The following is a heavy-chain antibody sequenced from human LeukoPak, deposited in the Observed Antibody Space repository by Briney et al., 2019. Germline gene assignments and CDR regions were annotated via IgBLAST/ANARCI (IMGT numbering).Heavy chain of an antibody. CDR2: IRYDGSNK. CDR1: GFTLSSYG. CDR3: AKDNYDYVWGGYQVKAYYYYYYMDV. V-gene: IGHV3-30*02. Sequence: PGGSLRLSCAASGFTLSSYGMHWVRQAPGKGLEWVAFIRYDGSNKYYADSVKGRFTISRDNSKNTLYLQMNSLRAEDTAVYYCAKDNYDYVWGGYQVKAYYYYYYMDVWGKGTTVTVSS. J-gene: IGHJ6*03. D-gene: IGHD3-16*02.